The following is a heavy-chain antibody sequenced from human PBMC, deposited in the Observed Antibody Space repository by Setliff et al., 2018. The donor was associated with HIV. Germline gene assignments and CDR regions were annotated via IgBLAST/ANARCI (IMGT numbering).Heavy chain of an antibody. CDR2: IIPIVGTA. J-gene: IGHJ4*02. Sequence: SVKVSCKASGGPFSTYAITWVRQAPGQGLEWMGGIIPIVGTANYAQKFQGRVTITADESTSTAYMELSSLRSEDTAVYYCARQGNPYYFDYWGRGTLVTVSS. CDR1: GGPFSTYA. CDR3: ARQGNPYYFDY. D-gene: IGHD4-4*01. V-gene: IGHV1-69*13.